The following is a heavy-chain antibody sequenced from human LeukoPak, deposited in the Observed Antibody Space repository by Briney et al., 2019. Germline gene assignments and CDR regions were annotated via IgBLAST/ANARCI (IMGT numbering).Heavy chain of an antibody. Sequence: SETLSLTCTVSGGSISNYYWSWIRQPAGKGLEWIGRIYTSGSTNYNPSLKSRVTMSVDTSKNQFSLKLSSVTAADTAVYYCAGTSKWLAFDYWGQGTLVTVSS. D-gene: IGHD6-19*01. CDR1: GGSISNYY. J-gene: IGHJ4*02. V-gene: IGHV4-4*07. CDR2: IYTSGST. CDR3: AGTSKWLAFDY.